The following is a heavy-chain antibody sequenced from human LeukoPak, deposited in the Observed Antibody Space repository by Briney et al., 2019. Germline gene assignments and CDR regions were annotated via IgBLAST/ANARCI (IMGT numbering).Heavy chain of an antibody. D-gene: IGHD2-2*01. CDR1: GGTFSSYA. CDR2: IIPIFGTA. V-gene: IGHV1-69*05. CDR3: ARDGGYCSSTSCVWFDP. J-gene: IGHJ5*02. Sequence: SVKVSCKASGGTFSSYAISWVRQAPGQGLEWMGGIIPIFGTANYAQKFQGRVTITTDESTSTAYMELSSLRSEDTAVYYCARDGGYCSSTSCVWFDPWGQGTLVTVPS.